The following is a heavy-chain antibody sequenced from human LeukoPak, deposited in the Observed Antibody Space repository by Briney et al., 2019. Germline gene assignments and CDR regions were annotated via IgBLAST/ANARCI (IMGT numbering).Heavy chain of an antibody. Sequence: ASVKVSCKASGYTFTSYGISWVRLAPGHGLEWMGWISAYNGNRKYEKKLQGRVTMTTDTATSTAYMELSGLRADDTAVYYCARDRWGVNYYQYMDVWGKGTTVTVSS. V-gene: IGHV1-18*01. CDR2: ISAYNGNR. J-gene: IGHJ6*03. CDR1: GYTFTSYG. CDR3: ARDRWGVNYYQYMDV. D-gene: IGHD3-10*01.